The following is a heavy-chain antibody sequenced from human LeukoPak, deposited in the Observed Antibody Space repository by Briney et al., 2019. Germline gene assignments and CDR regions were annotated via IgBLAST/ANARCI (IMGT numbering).Heavy chain of an antibody. J-gene: IGHJ4*02. V-gene: IGHV1-2*02. Sequence: ASVKVSCKASGYTFTGYYMHWVRQAPGQGLEWMGWINPNSGGTNYAQKFQGRVTMTRDTSISTAYMELSRLRSDDTAMYYCAFLGSIVVPTRVWGQGTLVTVSS. D-gene: IGHD1-26*01. CDR1: GYTFTGYY. CDR2: INPNSGGT. CDR3: AFLGSIVVPTRV.